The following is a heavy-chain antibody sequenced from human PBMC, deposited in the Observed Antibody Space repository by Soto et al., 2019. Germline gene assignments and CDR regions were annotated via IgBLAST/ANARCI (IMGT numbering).Heavy chain of an antibody. J-gene: IGHJ6*02. D-gene: IGHD1-26*01. CDR1: GGSISSSNW. Sequence: QVQLQESGPGLVKPSGTLSLTCAVSGGSISSSNWWSWVRQPPGKGLEWIGEIYHSGSTNYNPSLRIRVPMPVDKSQYQFSLNLSSVTAADTAVYSGASVSGSYYYGMDVWGQGITVTVSS. CDR2: IYHSGST. V-gene: IGHV4-4*02. CDR3: ASVSGSYYYGMDV.